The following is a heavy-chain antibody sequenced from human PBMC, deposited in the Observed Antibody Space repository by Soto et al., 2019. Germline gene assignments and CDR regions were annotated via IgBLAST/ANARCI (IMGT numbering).Heavy chain of an antibody. CDR3: ARDPKQQLVKYYFDY. CDR2: INHSGST. Sequence: QVQLQQWGAGLLKPSETLSLTCAVYGGSFSGYYWSWIRQPPGKGLAWIGEINHSGSTNYNPSLKSRVTISVDTSKNQCSLKLSSVTAADTAVYYCARDPKQQLVKYYFDYWGQGTLVTGSS. D-gene: IGHD6-13*01. J-gene: IGHJ4*02. V-gene: IGHV4-34*01. CDR1: GGSFSGYY.